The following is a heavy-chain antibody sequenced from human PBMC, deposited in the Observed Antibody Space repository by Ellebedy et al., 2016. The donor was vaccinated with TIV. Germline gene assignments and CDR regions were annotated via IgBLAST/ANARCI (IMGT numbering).Heavy chain of an antibody. CDR1: GFTFSSYA. D-gene: IGHD3-3*02. J-gene: IGHJ6*03. CDR3: ARFSRGAPFVDYLYYMDV. CDR2: ISDSATT. V-gene: IGHV3-23*01. Sequence: PGGSLRLSCVVSGFTFSSYAMTWVRQAPGKGLEWVSTISDSATTYYADSVKGRFTISRDNSKNTLYLQMNSLRVEDTAVYYCARFSRGAPFVDYLYYMDVWGKGTTVTVSS.